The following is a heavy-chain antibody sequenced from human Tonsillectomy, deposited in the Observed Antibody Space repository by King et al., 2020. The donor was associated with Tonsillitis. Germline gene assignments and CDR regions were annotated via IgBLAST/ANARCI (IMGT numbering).Heavy chain of an antibody. D-gene: IGHD4-17*01. CDR3: ARDRVTTSEDAFDI. CDR2: IYTSGST. Sequence: QLQESGPGLVKPSETLSLTCTVSVGSISSYYWSWIRQPAGRGLEWIGRIYTSGSTNSTPSLKSRVTMSVDTSKNQFSLKLSSVTAADTAVYYCARDRVTTSEDAFDIWGQGTMVTVSS. CDR1: VGSISSYY. J-gene: IGHJ3*02. V-gene: IGHV4-4*07.